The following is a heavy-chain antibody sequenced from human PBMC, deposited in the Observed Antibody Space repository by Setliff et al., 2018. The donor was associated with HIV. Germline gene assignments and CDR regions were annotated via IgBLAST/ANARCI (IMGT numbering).Heavy chain of an antibody. CDR2: INPNSGDT. CDR3: ARVTVSGRGLHF. Sequence: GASVKVSCKSSGYTFTAYYLHWVRQAPGQGLEWMGWINPNSGDTAYAQKFQGRVTMTRVTSISTAYMELTRLTSDDTAAYYCARVTVSGRGLHFWGQGTLVTVSS. V-gene: IGHV1-2*02. D-gene: IGHD4-4*01. J-gene: IGHJ4*02. CDR1: GYTFTAYY.